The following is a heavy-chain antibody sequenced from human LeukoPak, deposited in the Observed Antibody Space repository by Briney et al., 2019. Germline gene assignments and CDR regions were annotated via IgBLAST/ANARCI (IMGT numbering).Heavy chain of an antibody. V-gene: IGHV3-64D*06. CDR3: VNQISGWVY. CDR1: GFTFDRFA. J-gene: IGHJ4*02. Sequence: PGESLKISCSASGFTFDRFAMHWVRQAPGKGLEYLSGIGSNGRSTHNADSVKGRFTISRDNSKNTLFLQMTSLRAEDTAVYYCVNQISGWVYWGQGTLVTVSS. CDR2: IGSNGRST. D-gene: IGHD6-19*01.